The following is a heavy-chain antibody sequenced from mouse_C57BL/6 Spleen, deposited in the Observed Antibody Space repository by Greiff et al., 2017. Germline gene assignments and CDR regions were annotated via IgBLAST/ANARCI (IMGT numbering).Heavy chain of an antibody. CDR1: GFNINDYY. Sequence: EVQLQQSGAELVKPGASVKLSCTASGFNINDYYMHWVKQRTEQGLEWIGRIDPEDGETNYAATFQGRATITADKSSNTAYLQLSSLTSEDTAVYYGARGGSGAAWFAYWGQGTLVTVSA. CDR3: ARGGSGAAWFAY. V-gene: IGHV14-2*01. CDR2: IDPEDGET. D-gene: IGHD3-2*02. J-gene: IGHJ3*01.